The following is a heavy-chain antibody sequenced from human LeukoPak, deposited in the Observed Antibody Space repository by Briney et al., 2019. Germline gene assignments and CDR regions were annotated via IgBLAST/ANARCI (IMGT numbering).Heavy chain of an antibody. CDR3: AKVLYGDYDLDY. CDR2: INSDGIST. D-gene: IGHD4-17*01. J-gene: IGHJ4*02. CDR1: GFTFSSYW. V-gene: IGHV3-74*03. Sequence: PGGSLRLSCAASGFTFSSYWMHWVRQAPGKGLVWVSRINSDGISTKYADSVKGRFTISRDNAKNTLFLQMNSLRAEDTAVYYCAKVLYGDYDLDYWGQGTLVTVSS.